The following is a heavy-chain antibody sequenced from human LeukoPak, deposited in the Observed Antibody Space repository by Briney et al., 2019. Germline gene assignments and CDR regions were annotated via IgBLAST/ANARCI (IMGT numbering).Heavy chain of an antibody. Sequence: KPSETLSLTCTVSGGSISSYYWSWIRQPPGKGLEWIGYIYYSGSTNYNPSLKSRVTISVDTSKNQFSLKLSSVTAADTAVYYCGKAVSTGTVDYWGQGTLVTVSS. CDR2: IYYSGST. J-gene: IGHJ4*02. CDR1: GGSISSYY. D-gene: IGHD1-1*01. CDR3: GKAVSTGTVDY. V-gene: IGHV4-59*01.